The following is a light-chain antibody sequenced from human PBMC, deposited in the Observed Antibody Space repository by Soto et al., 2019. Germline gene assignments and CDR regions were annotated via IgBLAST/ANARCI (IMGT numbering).Light chain of an antibody. CDR1: SSDVGSYNL. V-gene: IGLV2-23*02. CDR2: EVS. CDR3: CSYASSSIFPYV. Sequence: QSVLTQPASVSGSPGQSITISCTGTSSDVGSYNLVSWYQQHPGKAPKLMIYEVSKRPSGVSNRFSGSKSGNTASLTISGLQAEDEAYYYSCSYASSSIFPYVFRTGTKLTVL. J-gene: IGLJ1*01.